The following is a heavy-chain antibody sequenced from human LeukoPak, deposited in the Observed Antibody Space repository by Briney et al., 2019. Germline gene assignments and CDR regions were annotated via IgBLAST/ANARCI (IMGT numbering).Heavy chain of an antibody. J-gene: IGHJ4*02. V-gene: IGHV1-2*02. CDR2: INPNSGGT. Sequence: RASVTVSCKASGYTFTGYYMHWVRQAPGQGLEWMGWINPNSGGTNYAQKFQGRVTMTRDTSISTAYMELSRLRSDDTAVYYCARGIAAAGTYYFDYWGQGTLVTVSS. D-gene: IGHD6-13*01. CDR1: GYTFTGYY. CDR3: ARGIAAAGTYYFDY.